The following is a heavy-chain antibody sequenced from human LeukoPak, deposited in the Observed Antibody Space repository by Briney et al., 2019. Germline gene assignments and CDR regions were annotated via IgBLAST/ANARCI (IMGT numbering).Heavy chain of an antibody. CDR2: IWDDGNNK. V-gene: IGHV3-33*01. Sequence: RQAPGXXLEWVAVIWDDGNNKRYANSVNGRFTISRDNSENTLYLQMNGLTAEDTAMYYCARDSYQDYYGRFDPWGQGTLVIVSS. CDR3: ARDSYQDYYGRFDP. D-gene: IGHD3-10*01. J-gene: IGHJ5*02.